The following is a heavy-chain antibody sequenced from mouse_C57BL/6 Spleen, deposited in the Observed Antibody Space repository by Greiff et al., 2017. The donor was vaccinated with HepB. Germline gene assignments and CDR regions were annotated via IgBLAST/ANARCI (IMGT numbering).Heavy chain of an antibody. Sequence: EVQLVESGGGLVQPGGSMKLSCAASGFTFSDAWMDWVRQSPEKGLEWVAEIRNKANNHATYYAESVKGRFTISRDDSKSSVYLQMNSLRAEDTGIYYCTRGYYGSSPYYYAMDYWGQGTSVTVSS. V-gene: IGHV6-6*01. CDR1: GFTFSDAW. CDR3: TRGYYGSSPYYYAMDY. D-gene: IGHD1-1*01. J-gene: IGHJ4*01. CDR2: IRNKANNHAT.